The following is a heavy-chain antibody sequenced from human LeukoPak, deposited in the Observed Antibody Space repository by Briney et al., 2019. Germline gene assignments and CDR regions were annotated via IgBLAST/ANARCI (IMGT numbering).Heavy chain of an antibody. D-gene: IGHD6-19*01. Sequence: GGSLRLSCAASGFTFSSYWMHWVRQAPRKGLVWVSRINSDGSSTSYADSVKGRFTISRDNAKITLYLQMNSLRAEDTAVYYCASWNPGIAVATGSDDAFDIWGQGTMVTVSS. CDR1: GFTFSSYW. CDR2: INSDGSST. J-gene: IGHJ3*02. CDR3: ASWNPGIAVATGSDDAFDI. V-gene: IGHV3-74*01.